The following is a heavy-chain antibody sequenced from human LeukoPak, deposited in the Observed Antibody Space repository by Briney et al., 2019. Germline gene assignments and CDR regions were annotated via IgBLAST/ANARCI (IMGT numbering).Heavy chain of an antibody. J-gene: IGHJ4*02. CDR1: GFTVSSNY. CDR2: IYSGGST. Sequence: GGSLRLSCAASGFTVSSNYMSWVRQAPGKGLEWVSVIYSGGSTYYADSVKGRFTISRDNSKNTLYLQMNSLRAEGTAVYYCARTDIGVAAFDYWGQGTLVTASS. D-gene: IGHD2-15*01. V-gene: IGHV3-53*01. CDR3: ARTDIGVAAFDY.